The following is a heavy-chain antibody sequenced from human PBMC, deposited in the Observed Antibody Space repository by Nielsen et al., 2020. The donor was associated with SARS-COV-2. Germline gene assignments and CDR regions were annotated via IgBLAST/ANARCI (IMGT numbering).Heavy chain of an antibody. CDR1: GSSVSAFY. CDR3: ARRWSNYDPFDY. J-gene: IGHJ4*02. CDR2: VYSSGST. Sequence: LRLSCSVSGSSVSAFYWSWIRQPPGTGLEWFGYVYSSGSTDYNPSLKSRVTMSVETFRNQFSLKLNSVTPADTAVYYCARRWSNYDPFDYWGQGTLVTVSS. V-gene: IGHV4-59*02. D-gene: IGHD1-26*01.